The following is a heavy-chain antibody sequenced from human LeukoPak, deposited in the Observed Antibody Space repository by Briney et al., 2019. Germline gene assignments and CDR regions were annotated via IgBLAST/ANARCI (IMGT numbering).Heavy chain of an antibody. D-gene: IGHD2-15*01. J-gene: IGHJ5*02. Sequence: SETLSLTCTVSGGSISSYYWSWIRQPPGKGLEWIGYIYYSGSTNYNPSLKSRVTISVDTSKNQFSLKLSSVTAADTAVYYCARSIPGGVVAATFWFDPWGQGTLVTVSS. CDR2: IYYSGST. CDR1: GGSISSYY. V-gene: IGHV4-59*01. CDR3: ARSIPGGVVAATFWFDP.